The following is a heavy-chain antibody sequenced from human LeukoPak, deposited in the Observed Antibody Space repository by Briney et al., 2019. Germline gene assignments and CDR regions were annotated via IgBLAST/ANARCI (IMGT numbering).Heavy chain of an antibody. Sequence: SETLSLTCAVSGYSISSDNYWVWIRQPPGQGLEWTGGIYHSGSTYYNPSLKSRVTMSVDTSKNQFSLKLSSMTAADTAVYYCARVPRDSSSSNYMRRFDYWGQGTLVTVSS. V-gene: IGHV4-38-2*01. CDR1: GYSISSDNY. J-gene: IGHJ4*02. CDR2: IYHSGST. CDR3: ARVPRDSSSSNYMRRFDY. D-gene: IGHD3-22*01.